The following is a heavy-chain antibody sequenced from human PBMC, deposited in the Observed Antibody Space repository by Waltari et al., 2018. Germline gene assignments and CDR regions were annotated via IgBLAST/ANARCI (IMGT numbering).Heavy chain of an antibody. J-gene: IGHJ4*02. CDR2: IGYDGSNK. Sequence: QVQLVESGGGVVQPGRSLRLSCAASGFTFSSYGMHWVRQAPGKGLEWVAVIGYDGSNKYYADSVKGRFTISRDNSKTTLYLQMNSLRAEDTAVYYCAKDLLDYDFWSGYYTPDYWGQGTLVTVSS. CDR3: AKDLLDYDFWSGYYTPDY. V-gene: IGHV3-33*06. D-gene: IGHD3-3*01. CDR1: GFTFSSYG.